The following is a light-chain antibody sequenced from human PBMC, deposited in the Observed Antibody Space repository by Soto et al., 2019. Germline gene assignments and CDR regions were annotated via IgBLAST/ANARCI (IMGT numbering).Light chain of an antibody. V-gene: IGLV4-60*03. CDR2: LEGSGSY. CDR1: SGHSSYI. CDR3: ETWDSNTLYV. J-gene: IGLJ1*01. Sequence: QSVLTRSSSASASLGSSVKLACTLSSGHSSYIIAWHQQQPGKAPRYLMKLEGSGSYNKGSGVPDRFSGSSSGADRYLTISNLQSEDEADYYCETWDSNTLYVFGTGTKLTVL.